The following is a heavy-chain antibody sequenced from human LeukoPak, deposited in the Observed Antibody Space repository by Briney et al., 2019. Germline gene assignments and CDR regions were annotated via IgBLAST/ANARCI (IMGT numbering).Heavy chain of an antibody. CDR3: AGFHFYSGSSA. J-gene: IGHJ5*02. D-gene: IGHD1-26*01. Sequence: SETLSLTCAVYGGSFSGYYWSWIRQVPGKGLEWIGEINHSGSTNYNPSLKSRVTISVDTSKNQFSLKLSSVTASDTPVYYCAGFHFYSGSSAWGQGNLVTVSS. V-gene: IGHV4-34*01. CDR2: INHSGST. CDR1: GGSFSGYY.